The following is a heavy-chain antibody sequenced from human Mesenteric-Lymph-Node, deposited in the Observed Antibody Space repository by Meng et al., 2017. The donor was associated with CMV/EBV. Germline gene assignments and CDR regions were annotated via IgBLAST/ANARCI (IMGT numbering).Heavy chain of an antibody. J-gene: IGHJ6*02. V-gene: IGHV4-38-2*02. D-gene: IGHD1-1*01. CDR3: ARAMSTLETANRHYYYYYGMDV. Sequence: SETLSLTCTVSGDSISSGYYWGWIRQPPGKGLQWIWIILHSGSTYYSPSLRSRVDIAVEKVNNQISLRLFSVTAADTAIYYCARAMSTLETANRHYYYYYGMDVWGQGTTVTVSS. CDR1: GDSISSGYY. CDR2: ILHSGST.